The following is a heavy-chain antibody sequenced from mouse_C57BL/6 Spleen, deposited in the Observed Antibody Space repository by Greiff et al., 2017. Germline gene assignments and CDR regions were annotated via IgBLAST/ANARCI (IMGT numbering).Heavy chain of an antibody. CDR3: ARCPSHWYFDV. V-gene: IGHV1-63*01. CDR2: IYPGGGYT. Sequence: QVQLQQSGAELVRPGTSVKMSCKASGYTFTNYWIGWAKQRPGHGLEWIGDIYPGGGYTNYNEKFKGKATLTADKSSSTAYMQFSSLTSEDSAIYYCARCPSHWYFDVWGTGTTVTVSS. J-gene: IGHJ1*03. CDR1: GYTFTNYW. D-gene: IGHD6-1*01.